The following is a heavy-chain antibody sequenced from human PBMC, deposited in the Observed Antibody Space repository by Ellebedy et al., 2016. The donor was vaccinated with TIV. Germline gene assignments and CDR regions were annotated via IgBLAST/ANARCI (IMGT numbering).Heavy chain of an antibody. CDR2: IKPNNGAT. Sequence: ASVKVSXXASGYTINGYYMHWVRQAPGQGLEWMGWIKPNNGATNYAQNFQGRVTMTRDTSISTAYMELRRLRSDDTAVYYCARSDFVTGYYFDYWGQGTLVTVSS. D-gene: IGHD7-27*01. V-gene: IGHV1-2*02. J-gene: IGHJ4*02. CDR3: ARSDFVTGYYFDY. CDR1: GYTINGYY.